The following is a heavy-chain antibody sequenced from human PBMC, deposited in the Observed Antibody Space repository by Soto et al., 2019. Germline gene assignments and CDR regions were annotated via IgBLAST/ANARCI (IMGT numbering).Heavy chain of an antibody. CDR1: GFTVSSNY. V-gene: IGHV3-53*01. CDR2: IYSGGNT. CDR3: VRVLKSIGWDNDVFDI. D-gene: IGHD6-19*01. Sequence: GGSLRLSCAASGFTVSSNYMSWVRQAPGKGLEWVSVIYSGGNTYCADSVEGRFSISKDNAENTLYLQMNNLRADDTAVYYCVRVLKSIGWDNDVFDIWGQGTMVTVSS. J-gene: IGHJ3*02.